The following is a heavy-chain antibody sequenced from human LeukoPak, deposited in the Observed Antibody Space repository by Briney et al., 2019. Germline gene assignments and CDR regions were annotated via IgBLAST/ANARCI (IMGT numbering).Heavy chain of an antibody. CDR1: GYTFTSYD. J-gene: IGHJ3*02. V-gene: IGHV1-8*01. D-gene: IGHD2-15*01. CDR3: ARDVRYCSGGSCYPDAFDI. CDR2: MNPNSGNT. Sequence: ASVKVSCKASGYTFTSYDINWVRQATGQGLEWMGWMNPNSGNTGYAQKFQGRVTVTRDTSISTAYMELSSLRSEDTAVYYCARDVRYCSGGSCYPDAFDIWGQGTMVTVSS.